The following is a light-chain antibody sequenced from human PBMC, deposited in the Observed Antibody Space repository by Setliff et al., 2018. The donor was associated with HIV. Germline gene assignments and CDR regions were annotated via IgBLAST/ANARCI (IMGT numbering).Light chain of an antibody. V-gene: IGLV1-44*01. CDR2: NNN. CDR1: GSSIGSNS. Sequence: LTQPPSASGTPGQRVIISCSGSGSSIGSNSVNWYQQLPGAAPKLLIYNNNQRPSGVPDRFSGSKSGTSASLAIGGLQSEDEAEYFCASWDDSLNGHYVFGTGTKVTVL. CDR3: ASWDDSLNGHYV. J-gene: IGLJ1*01.